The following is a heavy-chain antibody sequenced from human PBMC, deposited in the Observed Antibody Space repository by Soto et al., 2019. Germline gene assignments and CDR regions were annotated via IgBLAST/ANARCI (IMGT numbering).Heavy chain of an antibody. Sequence: QITLKESGPTLVKPTQTLTLTCTFSGFSLSTSGVGVGWIRQPPGKALEWLALVYWDDDKRYSPSLQSRLTITKDTSKNQVVLTMTNMDPVDTATYYCARTMVPRIFDYWGQGTLVTVSS. J-gene: IGHJ4*02. V-gene: IGHV2-5*02. D-gene: IGHD2-8*01. CDR1: GFSLSTSGVG. CDR2: VYWDDDK. CDR3: ARTMVPRIFDY.